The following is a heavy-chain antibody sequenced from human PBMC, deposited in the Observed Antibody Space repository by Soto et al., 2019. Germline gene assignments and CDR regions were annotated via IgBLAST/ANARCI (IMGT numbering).Heavy chain of an antibody. V-gene: IGHV3-23*01. CDR2: ISGSGGST. J-gene: IGHJ6*02. CDR1: GFTFSSYA. CDR3: AKESFGDFYYGMDV. Sequence: GGSLRLPCAASGFTFSSYAMSWVRQAPGKGLEWVSAISGSGGSTYYADSVKGRFTISRDNSKNTLYLQMNSLRAEDTAVYYCAKESFGDFYYGMDVWGQGTTVTVSS. D-gene: IGHD3-10*01.